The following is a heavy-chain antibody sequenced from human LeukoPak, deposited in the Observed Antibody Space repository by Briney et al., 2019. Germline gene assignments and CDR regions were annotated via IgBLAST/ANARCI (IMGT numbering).Heavy chain of an antibody. Sequence: GGSLRLSCTASGFTFSAYSMNWVRQAPGKGLEWVSFISSTGGTIYYADAVKGRFTVSRDNAKNSLLLQMNSLRAEDTALYYCARGYSRAAFDIWGQGTMVTVSS. CDR3: ARGYSRAAFDI. CDR1: GFTFSAYS. CDR2: ISSTGGTI. V-gene: IGHV3-48*01. D-gene: IGHD2-15*01. J-gene: IGHJ3*02.